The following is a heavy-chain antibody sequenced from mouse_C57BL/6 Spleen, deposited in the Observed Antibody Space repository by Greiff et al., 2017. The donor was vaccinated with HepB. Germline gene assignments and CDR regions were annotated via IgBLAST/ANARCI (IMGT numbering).Heavy chain of an antibody. CDR1: GYTFTSYW. D-gene: IGHD1-1*01. Sequence: VQLQQSGAELVMPGASVKLSCKASGYTFTSYWMHWVKQRPGPGLEWIGEIDPSDSYTNYNQKFKGKSTLTVDKSSSTAYMQLSSLTSEDSAVYYCARRSSDVDYWGQGTTLTVSS. CDR2: IDPSDSYT. CDR3: ARRSSDVDY. V-gene: IGHV1-69*01. J-gene: IGHJ2*01.